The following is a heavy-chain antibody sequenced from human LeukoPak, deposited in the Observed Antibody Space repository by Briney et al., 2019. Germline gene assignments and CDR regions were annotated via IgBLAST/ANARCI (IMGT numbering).Heavy chain of an antibody. CDR3: ARLHEGANLLGDSLDI. V-gene: IGHV5-51*01. CDR2: IYPGDSNI. CDR1: GYSFPIYW. J-gene: IGHJ3*02. Sequence: KSGESLKISCKGSGYSFPIYWIAWVRQMPGKGLEWMGIIYPGDSNIRYSPSFQGQVTISADKSVTTAYLQWSSLKASDTAMYFCARLHEGANLLGDSLDIWGQGTMVTVSS. D-gene: IGHD4/OR15-4a*01.